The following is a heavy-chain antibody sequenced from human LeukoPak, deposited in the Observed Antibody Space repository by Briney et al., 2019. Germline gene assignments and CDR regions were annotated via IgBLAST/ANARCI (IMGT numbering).Heavy chain of an antibody. D-gene: IGHD1-20*01. J-gene: IGHJ3*02. Sequence: GGSLRLSCSASGFTFSSYAMHWVRQAPGKGLEYVPAISSNGGTTYYVDAVKGRFTISRDNTKNTLYLQMSSLRAEDTAVYYCVKGRGISGTSAFDIWGQGTMVTASS. CDR1: GFTFSSYA. CDR2: ISSNGGTT. CDR3: VKGRGISGTSAFDI. V-gene: IGHV3-64D*09.